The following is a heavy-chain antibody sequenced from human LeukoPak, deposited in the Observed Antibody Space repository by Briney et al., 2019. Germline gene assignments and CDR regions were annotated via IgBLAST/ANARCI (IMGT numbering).Heavy chain of an antibody. CDR2: INHSGST. Sequence: SETLSPTCAVYGGSFSGYYWSWIRQPPGKGLEWIGEINHSGSTNYNPSLKSRVTISVDTSKNQFSLKLSSVTAADTAVYYCARGGRRTYYYDSSGRLFDYWGQGTLVTASS. D-gene: IGHD3-22*01. V-gene: IGHV4-34*01. J-gene: IGHJ4*02. CDR1: GGSFSGYY. CDR3: ARGGRRTYYYDSSGRLFDY.